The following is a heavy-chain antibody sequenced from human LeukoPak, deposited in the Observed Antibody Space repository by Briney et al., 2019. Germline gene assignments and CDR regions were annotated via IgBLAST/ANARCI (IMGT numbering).Heavy chain of an antibody. J-gene: IGHJ5*02. Sequence: HPGGSLRLSCAASGFTFSSYSMSWVRQAPGKGLEWVSAISGSGGTTIYADSVKGRFTISRDNSKNTLYLQMDSLRAEDTAIYYVTRTAQYTCFDPWGQGTLVTVSS. CDR3: TRTAQYTCFDP. V-gene: IGHV3-23*01. CDR2: ISGSGGTT. D-gene: IGHD1-7*01. CDR1: GFTFSSYS.